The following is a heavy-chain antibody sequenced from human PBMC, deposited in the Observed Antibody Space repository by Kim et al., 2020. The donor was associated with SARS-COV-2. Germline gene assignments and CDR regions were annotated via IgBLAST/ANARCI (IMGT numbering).Heavy chain of an antibody. D-gene: IGHD2-2*01. V-gene: IGHV3-23*01. CDR1: GFTFSSYA. CDR2: ISGSGGST. J-gene: IGHJ4*02. CDR3: AKGGYCSSTSCPNVNFDY. Sequence: GGSLRLSCAASGFTFSSYAMSWVRQAPGKGLEWVSAISGSGGSTYYADSVKGRFTISRDNSKNTLYLQMNSLRAEDTAVYYCAKGGYCSSTSCPNVNFDYWGQGTLVTVSS.